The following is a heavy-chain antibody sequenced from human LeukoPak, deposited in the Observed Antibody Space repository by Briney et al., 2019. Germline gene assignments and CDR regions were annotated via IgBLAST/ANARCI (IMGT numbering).Heavy chain of an antibody. CDR2: IYYSWST. CDR3: ARVEGRYYYDSSGYYWFDP. CDR1: VVSISSYY. J-gene: IGHJ5*02. D-gene: IGHD3-22*01. V-gene: IGHV4-59*01. Sequence: PSETLSLTCTVSVVSISSYYWSWMRQPPGRALVWIGYIYYSWSTNYNPSLKSRVTISVATSKNQFSLKLSSVTAADTAVYYCARVEGRYYYDSSGYYWFDPWGQGTLVTVSS.